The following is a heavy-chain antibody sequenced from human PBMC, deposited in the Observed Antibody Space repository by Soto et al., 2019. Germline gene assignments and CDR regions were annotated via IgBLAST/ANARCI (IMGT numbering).Heavy chain of an antibody. CDR3: ARTRGYSYGYADY. V-gene: IGHV1-18*01. J-gene: IGHJ4*02. D-gene: IGHD5-18*01. CDR1: GYTFTSYG. CDR2: ITTNNANT. Sequence: ASVQVSFKASGYTFTSYGLTWLRQAPGQGLEWMGWITTNNANTNYAQNFQGRVTMTTDTSTSTAYMELRSLRSDDTAVYFCARTRGYSYGYADYWGQGTLVTVSS.